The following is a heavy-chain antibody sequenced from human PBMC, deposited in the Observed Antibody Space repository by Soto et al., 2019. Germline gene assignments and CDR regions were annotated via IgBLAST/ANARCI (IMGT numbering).Heavy chain of an antibody. Sequence: SETLSLTCTVSGGSISSYYWSWIRQPPGKGLEWIGYIYYSGSTNYNPSHKSRVTISVDTSKNQFSLKLSSVTAADTAVYYCASGGPDYYYYYYMDVWGKGTTVTVSS. CDR2: IYYSGST. CDR3: ASGGPDYYYYYYMDV. J-gene: IGHJ6*03. D-gene: IGHD3-3*01. V-gene: IGHV4-59*01. CDR1: GGSISSYY.